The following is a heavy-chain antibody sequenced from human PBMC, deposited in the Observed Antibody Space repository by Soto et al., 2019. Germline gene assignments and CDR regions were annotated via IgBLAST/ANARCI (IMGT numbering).Heavy chain of an antibody. V-gene: IGHV1-18*01. CDR2: ISAYNGNT. J-gene: IGHJ4*02. D-gene: IGHD3-22*01. CDR3: ARDLYYYDSSGYRH. Sequence: ASVKVSCKASGYTFTSYGISWVRQAPGQGLEWMGWISAYNGNTNYAQKLQGRVTMTTDTSTSTAYMELRSLRSDDTAVYYCARDLYYYDSSGYRHWGQGTLVTVSS. CDR1: GYTFTSYG.